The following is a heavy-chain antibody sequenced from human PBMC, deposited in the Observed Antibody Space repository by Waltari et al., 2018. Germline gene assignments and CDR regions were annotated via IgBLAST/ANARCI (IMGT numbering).Heavy chain of an antibody. CDR1: GGTFSSYA. CDR3: ARESWGSGSTTYYYYYGMDV. D-gene: IGHD5-12*01. Sequence: QVQLVQSGAEVQKPGSSVKVSCKASGGTFSSYAISWFPPAPGQGLGWMGGIIPIFGTANYAQKFQGRVTITADESTSTAYMELSSLRSEDTAVYYCARESWGSGSTTYYYYYGMDVWGQGTTVTVSS. V-gene: IGHV1-69*01. CDR2: IIPIFGTA. J-gene: IGHJ6*02.